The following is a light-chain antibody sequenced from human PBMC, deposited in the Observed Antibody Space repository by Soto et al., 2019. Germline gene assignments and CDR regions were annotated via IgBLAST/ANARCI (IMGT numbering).Light chain of an antibody. CDR3: QQYNNWPPQA. CDR2: GAS. J-gene: IGKJ1*01. V-gene: IGKV3-15*01. CDR1: QSVSSN. Sequence: EIVMTQSPATLSVSPGERATLSCRASQSVSSNLAWYQQKPGQAPRLLIYGASTRATGIRARFSGSGSGTEFTLTISSLQSEDFAVYYGQQYNNWPPQAFGQGTKVEIK.